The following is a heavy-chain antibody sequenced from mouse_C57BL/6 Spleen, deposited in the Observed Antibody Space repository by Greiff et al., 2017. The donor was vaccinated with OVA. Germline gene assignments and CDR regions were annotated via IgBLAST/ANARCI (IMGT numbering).Heavy chain of an antibody. V-gene: IGHV1-64*01. Sequence: QVQLQQPGAELVKPGASVKLSCKASGYTFTSYWMHWVKQRPGQGLEWIGMIHPNSGSTNYNEKFKSKATLTVDKSSSTAYMQLSSLTSEDSAVYYCARSDLGRGFDYWGQGTTLTVSS. CDR1: GYTFTSYW. D-gene: IGHD4-1*01. CDR3: ARSDLGRGFDY. CDR2: IHPNSGST. J-gene: IGHJ2*01.